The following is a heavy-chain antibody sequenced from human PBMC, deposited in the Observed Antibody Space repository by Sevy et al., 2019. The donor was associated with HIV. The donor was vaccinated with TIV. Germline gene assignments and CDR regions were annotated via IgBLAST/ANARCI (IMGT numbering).Heavy chain of an antibody. CDR3: AREVGGYNWRPYYFDS. D-gene: IGHD6-25*01. V-gene: IGHV3-7*01. Sequence: GGSLRLSCAASGFIFTDYWMSWVRQTPEKGLEWVATIKQDESEKYYVDSVKGRFAISRDNGKNSIALQMNGLRAEDTALYYCAREVGGYNWRPYYFDSWGQGTLVTVSS. J-gene: IGHJ4*02. CDR1: GFIFTDYW. CDR2: IKQDESEK.